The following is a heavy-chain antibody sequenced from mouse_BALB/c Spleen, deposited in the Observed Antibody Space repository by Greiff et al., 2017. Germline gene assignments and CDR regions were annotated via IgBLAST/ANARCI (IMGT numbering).Heavy chain of an antibody. Sequence: QVQLQQSGAELAKLGASVKMSCKASGYTFTSYWMHWVKQRPGQGLEWIGYINPSTGYTEYNQKFKDKATLTADKSSSTAYMQLSSLTSEDSAVYYCARSGPYRYFDYWGQGTTLTVSS. CDR3: ARSGPYRYFDY. J-gene: IGHJ2*01. CDR2: INPSTGYT. D-gene: IGHD2-14*01. V-gene: IGHV1-7*01. CDR1: GYTFTSYW.